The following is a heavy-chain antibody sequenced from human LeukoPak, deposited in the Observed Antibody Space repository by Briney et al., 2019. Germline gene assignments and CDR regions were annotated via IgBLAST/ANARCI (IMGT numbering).Heavy chain of an antibody. Sequence: GRSLRLSCEASGFTFSNYEMNWVRQAPGKGLECVSYISSSGTTMYYADSVKGRFTISRDNAKNTLYLQMNSLRVEDTAVYYCARDTYSIAEWGQGTLVTVSS. J-gene: IGHJ4*02. CDR1: GFTFSNYE. CDR3: ARDTYSIAE. CDR2: ISSSGTTM. D-gene: IGHD1-26*01. V-gene: IGHV3-48*03.